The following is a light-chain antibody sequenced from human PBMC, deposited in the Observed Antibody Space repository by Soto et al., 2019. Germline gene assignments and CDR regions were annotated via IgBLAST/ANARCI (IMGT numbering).Light chain of an antibody. CDR2: DAS. V-gene: IGKV3-11*01. J-gene: IGKJ2*01. CDR3: QQRSNWSMYT. CDR1: QSVSSS. Sequence: EIVLTQSPATLSLSPGERATLSCRASQSVSSSLAWYQQKPGQAPRLLIYDASNRATGIPARFSGSGSGTDFTLTISSLEPEDFAIYYCQQRSNWSMYTFGQGTKLEIK.